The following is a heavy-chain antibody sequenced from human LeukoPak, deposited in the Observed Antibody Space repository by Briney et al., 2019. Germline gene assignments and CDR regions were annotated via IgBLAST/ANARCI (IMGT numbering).Heavy chain of an antibody. J-gene: IGHJ4*02. D-gene: IGHD1-26*01. CDR3: AKGIEWELPAHFDY. Sequence: GGSLRLSCAASRFTFDDYGMHWVRQAPGKGVGWVSGIGWNSGSIGYADSVNGRFTISRDNAKNSLYLQMNSLRAEDTALYYCAKGIEWELPAHFDYWGQGTLVTVSS. CDR1: RFTFDDYG. CDR2: IGWNSGSI. V-gene: IGHV3-9*01.